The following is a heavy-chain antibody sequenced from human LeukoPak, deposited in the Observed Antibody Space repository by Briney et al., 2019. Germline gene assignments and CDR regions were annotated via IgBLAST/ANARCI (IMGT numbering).Heavy chain of an antibody. V-gene: IGHV4-39*01. Sequence: PSETLSLTCTVSGGSISSGSYYWSWIRQPPGKGLEWIGSIYHSGSTYYNPSLKSRVTISVDTSKNQFSLMLNSVTAADTAVYYCARHSSGFDYWGQGTLVTVSS. J-gene: IGHJ4*02. CDR3: ARHSSGFDY. D-gene: IGHD6-19*01. CDR1: GGSISSGSYY. CDR2: IYHSGST.